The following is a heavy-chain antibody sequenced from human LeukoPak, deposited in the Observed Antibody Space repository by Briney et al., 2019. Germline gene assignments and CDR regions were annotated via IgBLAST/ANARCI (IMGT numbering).Heavy chain of an antibody. CDR1: GFTFDDYA. V-gene: IGHV3-9*01. J-gene: IGHJ3*02. CDR3: AKGGYCSGGSCYSNAFDI. Sequence: GGSLRLSCAASGFTFDDYAMHWGRQAPGKGLEWVSGISWNSGSIGYADSVKGRFTISRDNAKNSLYLQMNSLRAEDTALYYCAKGGYCSGGSCYSNAFDIWGQGTIVTVSP. D-gene: IGHD2-15*01. CDR2: ISWNSGSI.